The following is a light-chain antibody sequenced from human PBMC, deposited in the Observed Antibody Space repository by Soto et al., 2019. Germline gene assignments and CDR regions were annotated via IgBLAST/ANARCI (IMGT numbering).Light chain of an antibody. J-gene: IGKJ5*01. V-gene: IGKV3-20*01. CDR3: QQYGRSLFT. CDR1: QTIISSY. Sequence: EGVFTPSPGPPSFSPREKITLFFKARQTIISSYLAWYQQKPGQAPRLLIYGASSRATGIPDRFSGSGSGTDFTLTISGLEPEDSAVYYCQQYGRSLFTFGQGTRLEIK. CDR2: GAS.